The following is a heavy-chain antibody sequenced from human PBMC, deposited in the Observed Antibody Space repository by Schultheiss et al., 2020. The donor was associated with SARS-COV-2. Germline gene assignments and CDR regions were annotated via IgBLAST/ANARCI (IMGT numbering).Heavy chain of an antibody. V-gene: IGHV3-23*01. CDR3: AKMGTTVTTLHGY. D-gene: IGHD4-17*01. J-gene: IGHJ4*02. CDR2: ISGSGGST. Sequence: GGSLRLSCAASGFTFSDYYMSWIRQAPGKGLEWVSAISGSGGSTYYADSVKGRFTISRDNSKNTLYLQMNSLRAEDTAVYYCAKMGTTVTTLHGYWGQGTLVTVSS. CDR1: GFTFSDYY.